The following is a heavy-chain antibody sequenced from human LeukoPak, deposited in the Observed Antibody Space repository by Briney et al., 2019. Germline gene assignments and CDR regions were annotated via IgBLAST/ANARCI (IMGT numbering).Heavy chain of an antibody. CDR2: IRHDGNNE. CDR3: AKKAPGNWVPLDS. J-gene: IGHJ4*02. V-gene: IGHV3-30*02. Sequence: GGSLRLSCAASGFTFSSYGMHWVRQAPGKGLEWVTYIRHDGNNEDYADSVKGRFTISRDNSKNTLYLQMNSLRIEDTAVYYCAKKAPGNWVPLDSWRQGTLVTVSS. CDR1: GFTFSSYG. D-gene: IGHD1-1*01.